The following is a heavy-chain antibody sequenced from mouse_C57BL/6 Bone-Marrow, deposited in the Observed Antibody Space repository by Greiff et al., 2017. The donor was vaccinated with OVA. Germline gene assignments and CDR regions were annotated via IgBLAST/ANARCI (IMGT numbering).Heavy chain of an antibody. CDR2: IDPSDSYT. CDR1: GYTFTSYW. D-gene: IGHD3-2*02. CDR3: ARSLDSSGYGAWFAY. Sequence: QVQLQQPGAELVMPGASVKLSCKASGYTFTSYWMHWVKQRPGQGLEWIGEIDPSDSYTNYNQKFKGKSTLTVDKSSSTAYMQLSSLTSEDSAVYYCARSLDSSGYGAWFAYWGQGTLVTVSA. V-gene: IGHV1-69*01. J-gene: IGHJ3*01.